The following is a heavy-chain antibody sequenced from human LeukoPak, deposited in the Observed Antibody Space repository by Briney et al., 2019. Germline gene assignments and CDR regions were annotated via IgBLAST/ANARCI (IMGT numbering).Heavy chain of an antibody. J-gene: IGHJ6*02. CDR2: MSPNSGDT. CDR1: GYTFTSYD. CDR3: LGYCSSTSCYPLAYYYYGMDV. Sequence: ASVKVSCKASGYTFTSYDFNWVRQATGQRPEWMGWMSPNSGDTGYAQKFQDRVTMTRNTSISTAYMELSSLRSDDTAVYYCLGYCSSTSCYPLAYYYYGMDVWGQGTTVTVSS. D-gene: IGHD2-2*01. V-gene: IGHV1-8*01.